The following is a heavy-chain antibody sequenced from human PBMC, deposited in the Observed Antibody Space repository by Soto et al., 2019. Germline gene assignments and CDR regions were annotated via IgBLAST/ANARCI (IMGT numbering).Heavy chain of an antibody. Sequence: GASVKVSCKASGGTFSSYAISWVRQAPGQGLEWMGGIIPIFGTANYAQKFQGRVTITADESTSTAYMELSSLRSEDTAVYYCARDLGRRRPYYDFWSGYTNQLDYFDYWGQGTLVTVSS. V-gene: IGHV1-69*13. D-gene: IGHD3-3*01. CDR2: IIPIFGTA. J-gene: IGHJ4*02. CDR1: GGTFSSYA. CDR3: ARDLGRRRPYYDFWSGYTNQLDYFDY.